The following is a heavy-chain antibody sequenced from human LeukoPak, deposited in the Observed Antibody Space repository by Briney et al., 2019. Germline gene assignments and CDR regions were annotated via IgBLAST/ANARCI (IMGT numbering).Heavy chain of an antibody. V-gene: IGHV1-8*02. D-gene: IGHD6-13*01. J-gene: IGHJ5*02. CDR2: MNPNSGNT. Sequence: ASVKVSCKASGYTFTSYGISWVRQATGQGLEWMGWMNPNSGNTGYAQKFQGRVTMTRNTSISTAYMELSSLRSEDTAVYYCARGGRIAAAGWRFDPWGQGTLVTVSS. CDR3: ARGGRIAAAGWRFDP. CDR1: GYTFTSYG.